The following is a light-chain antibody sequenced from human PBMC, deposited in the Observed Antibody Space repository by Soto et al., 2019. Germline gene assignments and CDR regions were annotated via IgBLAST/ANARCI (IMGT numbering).Light chain of an antibody. Sequence: QSVLTQPASVSGSPGQSITISCTGTSSDVGAYEYVSWYQQHPGKAPKLLIYDVSNRPSGVSTHFSGSKSGNTASLTISGLQAEDEGDYYCTSYTTRRLYVFGSGTKVTVL. J-gene: IGLJ1*01. CDR3: TSYTTRRLYV. V-gene: IGLV2-14*03. CDR2: DVS. CDR1: SSDVGAYEY.